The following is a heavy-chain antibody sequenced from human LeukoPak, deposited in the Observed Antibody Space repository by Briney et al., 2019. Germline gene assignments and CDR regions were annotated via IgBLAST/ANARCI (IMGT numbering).Heavy chain of an antibody. V-gene: IGHV1-69*04. CDR2: IIPILGIA. Sequence: SVKVSCKASGGTFGSYAISWVRQAPGQGLEWMGRIIPILGIANYAQKFQGRVTITADKSTSTAYMELSSLRSEDTAVYYCARFTVVSYYYYYGMDVWGQGTTVTVSS. D-gene: IGHD4-23*01. CDR3: ARFTVVSYYYYYGMDV. CDR1: GGTFGSYA. J-gene: IGHJ6*02.